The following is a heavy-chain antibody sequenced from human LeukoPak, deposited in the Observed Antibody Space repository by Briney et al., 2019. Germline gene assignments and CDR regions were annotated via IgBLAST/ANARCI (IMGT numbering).Heavy chain of an antibody. CDR1: GFSFSAYV. D-gene: IGHD3-10*01. CDR3: TGSGRPNRGNAFDI. CDR2: IIGSGGST. V-gene: IGHV3-23*01. Sequence: GGSLRLSCSASGFSFSAYVMSWVRQAPGKGLEWVSTIIGSGGSTYYADSVKGRFTISRDNSKNTLYLQMDSLRAEDTAVYYCTGSGRPNRGNAFDIWGQGTMVTVSS. J-gene: IGHJ3*02.